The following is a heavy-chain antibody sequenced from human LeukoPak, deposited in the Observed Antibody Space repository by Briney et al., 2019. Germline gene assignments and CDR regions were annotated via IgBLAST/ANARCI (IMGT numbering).Heavy chain of an antibody. CDR1: GDSFSRSDSY. Sequence: SETLSLTCSVSGDSFSRSDSYWDWIRKPPGKGLEWIGTIYYSGRTYYSPSLKSRVTMSVDTSNNQFSLNLRSVTAADTAVYYCARRRYYDGSGYLEWGQGTLLSVSS. V-gene: IGHV4-39*01. D-gene: IGHD3-22*01. CDR3: ARRRYYDGSGYLE. J-gene: IGHJ1*01. CDR2: IYYSGRT.